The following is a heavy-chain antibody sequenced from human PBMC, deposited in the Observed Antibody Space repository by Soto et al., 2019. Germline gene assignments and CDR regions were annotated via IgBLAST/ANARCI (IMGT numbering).Heavy chain of an antibody. Sequence: QVQLVESGGGVVQPGRSLRLSCAASGFTFSSYGVHWVRQAPGKGLEWVAVIWYDGSNKYYADSVKGRFTISRDNSKNTLYLQMNSLRAEDTAVYYCARVLRCSGGSCYRVNYYGMDVWGQGTTVTVSS. J-gene: IGHJ6*02. CDR2: IWYDGSNK. D-gene: IGHD2-15*01. CDR3: ARVLRCSGGSCYRVNYYGMDV. CDR1: GFTFSSYG. V-gene: IGHV3-33*01.